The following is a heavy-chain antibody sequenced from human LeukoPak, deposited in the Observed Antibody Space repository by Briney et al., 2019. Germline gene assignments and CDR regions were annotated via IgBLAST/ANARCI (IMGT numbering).Heavy chain of an antibody. CDR3: ARGQYYFDY. J-gene: IGHJ4*02. CDR1: DYTFTNYG. CDR2: ISAYNGNT. Sequence: ASVKVSCKASDYTFTNYGISWVRQAPGQGLEWMGWISAYNGNTDYAQKLQGRVTMTTDTSTSAAYMELRSLRSDDAAVYYCARGQYYFDYWGQGTLVSVSS. V-gene: IGHV1-18*01.